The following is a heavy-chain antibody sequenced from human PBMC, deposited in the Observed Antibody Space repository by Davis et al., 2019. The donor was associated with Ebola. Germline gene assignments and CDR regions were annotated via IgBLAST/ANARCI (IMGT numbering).Heavy chain of an antibody. CDR2: FYCNTGDT. V-gene: IGHV1-2*02. D-gene: IGHD3-10*01. J-gene: IGHJ4*02. CDR1: GYTFTGYF. Sequence: ASVKVSCKASGYTFTGYFIQWVRQAPEQGLEWMGGFYCNTGDTYPAQKFRGRRTMTRDTSISATYLELSRLRSDDTAVYYCARDRDAILLFGELLFDYWGQGTLVTVFS. CDR3: ARDRDAILLFGELLFDY.